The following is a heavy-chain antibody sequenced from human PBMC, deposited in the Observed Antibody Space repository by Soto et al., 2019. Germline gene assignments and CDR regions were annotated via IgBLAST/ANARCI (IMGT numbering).Heavy chain of an antibody. CDR1: GFTFSDYW. V-gene: IGHV3-74*01. CDR3: VRSMTTLTIDWLDP. Sequence: EVQLVESGGGLVQRGGSLRLSCAASGFTFSDYWMHWVRQAPGKGPVWLPRINGDGSNTNHAHFVKGRFTISRDNAKNTLYLQINSLRAEDTAVYYCVRSMTTLTIDWLDPWGRGTQVTVSS. CDR2: INGDGSNT. D-gene: IGHD4-17*01. J-gene: IGHJ5*02.